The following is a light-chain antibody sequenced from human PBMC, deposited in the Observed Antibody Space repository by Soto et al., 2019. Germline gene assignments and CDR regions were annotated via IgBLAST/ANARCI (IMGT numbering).Light chain of an antibody. CDR3: GADHGSGSNFVYV. V-gene: IGLV9-49*01. CDR1: SGYSNYK. CDR2: VGTGGIVG. J-gene: IGLJ1*01. Sequence: QTVVTQPPSASASLGASVTLTRTLSSGYSNYKVDWYQQRPGKGPRFVMRVGTGGIVGSKGDGIPDRFSVLGSGLNRYLTIKNIQEEDESDYHCGADHGSGSNFVYVFGTGTKVTVL.